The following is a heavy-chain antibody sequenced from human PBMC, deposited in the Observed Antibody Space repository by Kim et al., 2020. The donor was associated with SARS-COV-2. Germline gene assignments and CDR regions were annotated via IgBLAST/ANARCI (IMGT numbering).Heavy chain of an antibody. CDR1: GGSLTVYY. J-gene: IGHJ4*02. V-gene: IGHV4-34*01. CDR2: INHRGCP. CDR3: ASTWPPPPFDY. Sequence: SETLSLTCAGSGGSLTVYYCFSIRQPRARALDWTGAINHRGCPNYNPSLKSRVTISVDTSKTQFSLNLSSVTAAGPAVYYCASTWPPPPFDYRVQATLV.